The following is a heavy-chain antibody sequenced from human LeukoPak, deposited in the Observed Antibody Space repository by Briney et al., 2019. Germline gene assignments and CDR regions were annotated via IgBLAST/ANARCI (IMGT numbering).Heavy chain of an antibody. J-gene: IGHJ4*02. Sequence: GASVTVSCTASGGTFSSYAISWVRQAPGQGLEWMGGIIPIFGTANYAQKFQGRVTITADESTSTAYMELSSLRSEDTAVYYCARVAARGVDYGSGSRDYWGQGTLVTVSS. V-gene: IGHV1-69*13. CDR2: IIPIFGTA. CDR1: GGTFSSYA. CDR3: ARVAARGVDYGSGSRDY. D-gene: IGHD3-10*01.